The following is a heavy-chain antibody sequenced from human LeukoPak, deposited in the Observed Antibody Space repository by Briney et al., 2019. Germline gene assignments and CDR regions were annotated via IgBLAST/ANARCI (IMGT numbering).Heavy chain of an antibody. D-gene: IGHD1-26*01. Sequence: GESLKISCKGSGYGFTSYWIGWVRQMPGKGLEWMGIIYPGDSDTRYSPSFQGQVTISADKSISTAYLQWSSLKASDTAMYYCARRSYYEDYYYGMDVWGQGTTVTVSS. CDR2: IYPGDSDT. CDR1: GYGFTSYW. CDR3: ARRSYYEDYYYGMDV. V-gene: IGHV5-51*01. J-gene: IGHJ6*02.